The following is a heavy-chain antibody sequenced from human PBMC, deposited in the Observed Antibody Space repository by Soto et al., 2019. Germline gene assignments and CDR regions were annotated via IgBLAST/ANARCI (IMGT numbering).Heavy chain of an antibody. Sequence: QVQLVESGGGVVQPGRSLRLSCAASGFTFSSYGMHWVRQAPGKGLAWVAVISYDGSNKYYADSVKGRFTISRDNSKNTLYLQMNSLRAEDTGVYYCAKDRTYYYGSGSYYKEPDYWGQGTLVTASS. V-gene: IGHV3-30*18. CDR3: AKDRTYYYGSGSYYKEPDY. CDR2: ISYDGSNK. D-gene: IGHD3-10*01. J-gene: IGHJ4*02. CDR1: GFTFSSYG.